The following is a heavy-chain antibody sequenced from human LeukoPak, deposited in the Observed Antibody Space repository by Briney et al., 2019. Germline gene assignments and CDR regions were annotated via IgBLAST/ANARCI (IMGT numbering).Heavy chain of an antibody. CDR1: GFTFRTYA. CDR3: ARGTYWFESSGYSYFFDY. CDR2: ISNNGDST. D-gene: IGHD3-22*01. Sequence: GGSLRLSCAASGFTFRTYAMHWVRQASGKGLEYVSAISNNGDSTYYADSVKGRFTISRDNSKNTLYLQMGSLRVEDMAMYYCARGTYWFESSGYSYFFDYWGQGTLVTVSS. J-gene: IGHJ4*02. V-gene: IGHV3-64*02.